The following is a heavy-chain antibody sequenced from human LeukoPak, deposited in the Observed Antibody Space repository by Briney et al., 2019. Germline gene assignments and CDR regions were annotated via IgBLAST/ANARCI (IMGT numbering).Heavy chain of an antibody. Sequence: GGYLRLSCAASGFTFSSYAMSWVRQAPGKGLEWVSAISGSGGSTYYADSVKGRFTISRDNSKNTLYLQMNSLRAEDTAVYYCARGAYQWYLTSQNWFDPWGQGTLVTVSS. CDR3: ARGAYQWYLTSQNWFDP. J-gene: IGHJ5*02. V-gene: IGHV3-23*01. CDR1: GFTFSSYA. CDR2: ISGSGGST. D-gene: IGHD2-15*01.